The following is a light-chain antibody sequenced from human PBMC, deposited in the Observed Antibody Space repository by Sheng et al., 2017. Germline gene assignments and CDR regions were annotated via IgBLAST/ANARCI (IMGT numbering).Light chain of an antibody. CDR1: ENIRSY. CDR3: QQRARWPRT. CDR2: DAS. V-gene: IGKV3-11*01. J-gene: IGKJ1*01. Sequence: EIVLTQSPATLSLSPGERATLSCRASENIRSYLAWYQQKPGQAPRLLVSDASSRATGIPARFSGSGSATDFTLTISSLEPEDSAIYHCQQRARWPRTFGQGTKVEVK.